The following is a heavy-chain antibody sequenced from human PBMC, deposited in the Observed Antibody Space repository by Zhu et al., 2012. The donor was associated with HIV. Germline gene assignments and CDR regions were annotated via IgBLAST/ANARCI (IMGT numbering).Heavy chain of an antibody. Sequence: QVQLQESGPGLVKPSETLSLTCAVSGYSISSGYYWGWIRQPPGKGLEWIGSIYHSGNTYYNPSLKSRVTISVDTSKNQFSLKLSSVTAADTAVYYCARRGYCSGGSCYWGDNWFDPWGPGNPGHRLL. CDR1: GYSISSGYY. CDR2: IYHSGNT. D-gene: IGHD2-15*01. J-gene: IGHJ5*02. CDR3: ARRGYCSGGSCYWGDNWFDP. V-gene: IGHV4-38-2*01.